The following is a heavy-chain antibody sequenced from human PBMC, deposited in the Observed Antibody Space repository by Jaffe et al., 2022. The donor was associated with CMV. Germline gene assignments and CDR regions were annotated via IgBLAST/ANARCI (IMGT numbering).Heavy chain of an antibody. CDR1: GFTFSDYY. D-gene: IGHD3-10*01. V-gene: IGHV3-11*06. CDR3: ARDRGRRIQHWYFDL. J-gene: IGHJ2*01. CDR2: ISSESRYI. Sequence: QVQLVESGGGLVKPGGSLRLSCTVSGFTFSDYYMSWIRQAPGKGPEWVAYISSESRYIYYADSVKGRFTISRDNAKNSLYLQMNSLGADDTAVYYCARDRGRRIQHWYFDLWGRGTLVTVSS.